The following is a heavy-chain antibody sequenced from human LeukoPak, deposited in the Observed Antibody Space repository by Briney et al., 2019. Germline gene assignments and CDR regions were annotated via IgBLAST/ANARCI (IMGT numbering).Heavy chain of an antibody. CDR3: ASRPLHYSGNYWGSFGY. CDR1: GGSISSSSYY. J-gene: IGHJ4*02. D-gene: IGHD1-26*01. CDR2: IYSSGST. V-gene: IGHV4-39*01. Sequence: PSETLSLTCTVSGGSISSSSYYWGWIRQPPGKGLEWIGSIYSSGSTYCNPSLKSRVTISVDTSKNQFSLKLSSVTAADTAGYYCASRPLHYSGNYWGSFGYWGQGTLVTVSS.